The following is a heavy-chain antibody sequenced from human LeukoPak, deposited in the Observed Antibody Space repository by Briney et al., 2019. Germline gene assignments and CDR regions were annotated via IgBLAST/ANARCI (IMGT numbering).Heavy chain of an antibody. V-gene: IGHV3-23*01. Sequence: GGSLRLSCAASGFTVSSNYMSWVRQAPGKGLEWVSAICSSGGCAFYADSVKGRFTVSRDNSKNALYLQMNSLRAEDTAVYYCATIGPNSNNFDDWGQGTLVTVSS. CDR1: GFTVSSNY. D-gene: IGHD4-11*01. J-gene: IGHJ4*02. CDR2: ICSSGGCA. CDR3: ATIGPNSNNFDD.